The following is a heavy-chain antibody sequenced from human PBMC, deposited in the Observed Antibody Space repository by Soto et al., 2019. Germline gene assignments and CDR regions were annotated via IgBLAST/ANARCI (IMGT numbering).Heavy chain of an antibody. CDR3: AKGRGGSGSLTPRVDF. Sequence: GGSLRLSCAASGFTFNNYAMTWVRQAPGKGLEWVSAISGGGDTTSYADSEKGRFTVSRDGSKNTLYLQMSSLRAEDTALYYCAKGRGGSGSLTPRVDFWGQGTLVTVSS. CDR2: ISGGGDTT. J-gene: IGHJ4*02. V-gene: IGHV3-23*01. CDR1: GFTFNNYA. D-gene: IGHD3-10*01.